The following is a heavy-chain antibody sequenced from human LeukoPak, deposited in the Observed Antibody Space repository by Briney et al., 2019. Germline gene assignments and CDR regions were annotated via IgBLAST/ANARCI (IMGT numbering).Heavy chain of an antibody. CDR3: ARGAQVLRYFDWLLAH. CDR1: GYTFTGYY. V-gene: IGHV1-2*02. Sequence: ASVNVSCKASGYTFTGYYMHWVRQAPGQGLEWMGWINPNSGGTNYAQKFQGRVTMTRDTSISTAYMELSRLRSDDTAVYYCARGAQVLRYFDWLLAHWGQGTLVTVSS. J-gene: IGHJ4*02. D-gene: IGHD3-9*01. CDR2: INPNSGGT.